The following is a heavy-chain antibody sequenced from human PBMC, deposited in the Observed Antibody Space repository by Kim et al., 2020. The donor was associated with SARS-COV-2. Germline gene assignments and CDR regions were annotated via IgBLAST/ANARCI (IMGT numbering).Heavy chain of an antibody. CDR1: GGSISSYY. CDR3: ARDLGRYLFDY. Sequence: SETLSLTCTVSGGSISSYYWSWIRQPPGKGLEWIGYIYYSGSTNYNPSLKSRVTISVDTSKNQFSLKLSSVTAADTAVYYCARDLGRYLFDYWGQGTLVT. CDR2: IYYSGST. D-gene: IGHD3-16*01. J-gene: IGHJ4*02. V-gene: IGHV4-59*01.